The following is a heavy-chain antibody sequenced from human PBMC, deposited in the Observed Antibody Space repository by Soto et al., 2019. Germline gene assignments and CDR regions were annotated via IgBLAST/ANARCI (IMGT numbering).Heavy chain of an antibody. J-gene: IGHJ5*02. V-gene: IGHV4-59*01. CDR3: ARGSGFSTVPGLHKCFDP. D-gene: IGHD3-10*01. Sequence: SETLSLTCTVSGASIRSSFWSWIRQPPGKGLEWIAYILYSGSTNYNTSLKSRVTISGDTSKNHISLQLTSVTAADTAVYYCARGSGFSTVPGLHKCFDPCGRGTLLTVSS. CDR1: GASIRSSF. CDR2: ILYSGST.